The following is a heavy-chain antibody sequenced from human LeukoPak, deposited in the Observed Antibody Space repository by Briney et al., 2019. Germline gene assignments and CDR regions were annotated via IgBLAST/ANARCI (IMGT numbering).Heavy chain of an antibody. J-gene: IGHJ6*04. V-gene: IGHV3-23*01. CDR2: ISGSGGST. CDR1: GFTFSSYG. D-gene: IGHD3-10*02. CDR3: AELGITMIGGV. Sequence: GGSLRLSCAASGFTFSSYGMSRVRQAPGKGLEWVSAISGSGGSTYYADSVKGRFTISRDNSKNSLYLQMNSLRAEDTAVYYCAELGITMIGGVWGKGTTVTISS.